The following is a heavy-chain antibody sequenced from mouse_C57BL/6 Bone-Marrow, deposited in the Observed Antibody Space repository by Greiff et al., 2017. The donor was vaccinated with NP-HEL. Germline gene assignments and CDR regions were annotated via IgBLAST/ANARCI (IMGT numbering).Heavy chain of an antibody. J-gene: IGHJ4*01. V-gene: IGHV14-4*01. CDR1: GFNIKDDY. CDR2: IDPENGDT. Sequence: EVQLQQSGAELVRPGASVKLSCTASGFNIKDDYMHWVKQRPEQGLEWIGWIDPENGDTEYASKFQGKATITADTSSNTAYLQLSSLTSEYTAVYYCTTTPLYYDYDGRIYYYAMDYWGQGTSVTVSS. D-gene: IGHD2-4*01. CDR3: TTTPLYYDYDGRIYYYAMDY.